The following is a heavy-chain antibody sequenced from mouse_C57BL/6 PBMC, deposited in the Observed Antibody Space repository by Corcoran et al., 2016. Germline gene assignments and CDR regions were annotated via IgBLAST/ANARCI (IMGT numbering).Heavy chain of an antibody. Sequence: DVQLQESGPGLVKPSQSLSLTCSVTGYSITSGYYWNWIRQFPGNKLEWMGYISYDGSNNYNPSLKNRISITRDTSKNKFFLKLNSVTTEDTATYYGARAFYDGYYYWFAYWGQGTLVTVSA. J-gene: IGHJ3*01. CDR3: ARAFYDGYYYWFAY. CDR2: ISYDGSN. D-gene: IGHD2-3*01. V-gene: IGHV3-6*01. CDR1: GYSITSGYY.